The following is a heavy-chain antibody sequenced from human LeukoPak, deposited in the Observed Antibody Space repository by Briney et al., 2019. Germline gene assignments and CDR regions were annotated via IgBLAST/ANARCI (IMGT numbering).Heavy chain of an antibody. J-gene: IGHJ2*01. Sequence: SETLSLTCTVSGGSISSNNYYWGWIRQPPGKGLEWIGSLYSSGSTYYNPSLKSRVTISVDTSKNQFSLKLSSVTAADTAVYYCARGGSSWYYDWYFDLWGRGTLVTVSS. CDR2: LYSSGST. V-gene: IGHV4-39*01. CDR3: ARGGSSWYYDWYFDL. CDR1: GGSISSNNYY. D-gene: IGHD6-13*01.